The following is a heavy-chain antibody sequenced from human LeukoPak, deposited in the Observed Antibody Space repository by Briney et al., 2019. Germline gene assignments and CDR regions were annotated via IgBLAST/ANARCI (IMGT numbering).Heavy chain of an antibody. CDR3: ASYDILTGSPGDY. J-gene: IGHJ4*02. CDR2: IYYSGST. D-gene: IGHD3-9*01. V-gene: IGHV4-59*08. Sequence: SETLSLTCTVSGGSISSYYWSWIRQPPGKGLEWIGYIYYSGSTNYNPSLKSRVTISVDTSKNQFSLKLSSVTAADTAVYYCASYDILTGSPGDYWGQGTLVTVSS. CDR1: GGSISSYY.